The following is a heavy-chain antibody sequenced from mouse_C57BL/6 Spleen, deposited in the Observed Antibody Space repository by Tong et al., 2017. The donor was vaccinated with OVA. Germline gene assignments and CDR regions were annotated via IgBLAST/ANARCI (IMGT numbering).Heavy chain of an antibody. CDR1: GFTFSSYD. Sequence: EVQLQESGGGLVKPGGSLKLSCAASGFTFSSYDMSWVRKTPEKRLELVAAINSDGGSTYYPDTMERRFIISRDNTKKTLYLQMSSLRSEDTALYYCARHDGNYWYFDVWGAGTTVTVSS. V-gene: IGHV5-2*01. D-gene: IGHD2-1*01. CDR3: ARHDGNYWYFDV. J-gene: IGHJ1*01. CDR2: INSDGGST.